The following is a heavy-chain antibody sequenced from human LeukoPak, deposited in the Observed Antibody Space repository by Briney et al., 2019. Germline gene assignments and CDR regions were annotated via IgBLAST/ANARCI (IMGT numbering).Heavy chain of an antibody. D-gene: IGHD3-10*01. Sequence: ASVKVSCKTSGYTFTNYYMHWVRQAPGQGLEWMGWINPNSGGTNYAQKFQGRVTMTRDTSISTAYMELSRLRSDDTAVYYCASLAITMVRGLNLDYWGQGTLVTVSS. CDR2: INPNSGGT. V-gene: IGHV1-2*02. J-gene: IGHJ4*02. CDR1: GYTFTNYY. CDR3: ASLAITMVRGLNLDY.